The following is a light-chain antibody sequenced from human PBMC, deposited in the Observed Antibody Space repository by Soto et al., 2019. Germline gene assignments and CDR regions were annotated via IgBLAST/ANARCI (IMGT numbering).Light chain of an antibody. V-gene: IGLV3-21*02. CDR2: DDS. Sequence: ELTQPPSVSVAPGQTARITRGGDNIGSQSVHWYQQRPNQAPVLVVYDDSDRPSGIPERFSGSNSGNTATLTLSRVEAGDEADFYCQVCHSSNDHCVFGSGTKVTVL. CDR1: NIGSQS. CDR3: QVCHSSNDHCV. J-gene: IGLJ1*01.